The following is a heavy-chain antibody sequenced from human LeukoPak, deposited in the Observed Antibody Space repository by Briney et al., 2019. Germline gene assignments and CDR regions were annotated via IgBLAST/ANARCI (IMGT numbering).Heavy chain of an antibody. CDR2: MNPNSGNT. CDR1: GYTFTSYD. Sequence: ASVKVSCKASGYTFTSYDINWVRQATGQGLEWMGWMNPNSGNTGYAKKFQGRVTMTRNTSISTAYMELSSLRSEDTAVYYCASFQRAHPWFDYWGQGTLVTVSS. V-gene: IGHV1-8*01. J-gene: IGHJ4*02. CDR3: ASFQRAHPWFDY.